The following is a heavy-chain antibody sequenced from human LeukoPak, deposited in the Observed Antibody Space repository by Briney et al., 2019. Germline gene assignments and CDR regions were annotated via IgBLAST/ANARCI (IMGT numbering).Heavy chain of an antibody. Sequence: ASVKVSCKASGYTFIGYYMHWVRQAPGQGLEWMGWINSNSGGTNYAQSFQGRVTMTRDTSISPAYMELSRLTSDDTAVYYCARGGYTGYDGLDPNYWGQGTLVTVSS. CDR3: ARGGYTGYDGLDPNY. J-gene: IGHJ4*02. D-gene: IGHD5-12*01. V-gene: IGHV1-2*02. CDR1: GYTFIGYY. CDR2: INSNSGGT.